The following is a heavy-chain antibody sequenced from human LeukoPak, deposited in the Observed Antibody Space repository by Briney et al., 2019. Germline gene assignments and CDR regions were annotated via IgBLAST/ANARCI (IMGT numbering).Heavy chain of an antibody. J-gene: IGHJ4*02. CDR2: ISWNSGNI. CDR3: GKASSGYYSAILH. V-gene: IGHV3-9*01. Sequence: GGSLRLSCAASGFTFEDYSMTWVRQAPGRGLDWVSGISWNSGNIGYADSVKGRFTISRDNAKNSLYLQMDSLRAEDTAFYYCGKASSGYYSAILHWGQGTLVTVSS. CDR1: GFTFEDYS. D-gene: IGHD3-22*01.